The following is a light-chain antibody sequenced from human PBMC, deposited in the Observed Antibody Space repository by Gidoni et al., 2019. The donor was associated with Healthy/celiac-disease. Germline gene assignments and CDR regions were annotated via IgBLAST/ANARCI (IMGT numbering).Light chain of an antibody. J-gene: IGKJ1*01. CDR1: QSISSY. Sequence: DIQMTQSPSSLSASVGDRVTITCRASQSISSYLNWYQQKPGKAPKLLIYAASSLQSGVPSRFSGSGSVTDFTLTISSLQPEDFATYYCQQSYSTPWTFGQXTKVEIK. CDR3: QQSYSTPWT. V-gene: IGKV1-39*01. CDR2: AAS.